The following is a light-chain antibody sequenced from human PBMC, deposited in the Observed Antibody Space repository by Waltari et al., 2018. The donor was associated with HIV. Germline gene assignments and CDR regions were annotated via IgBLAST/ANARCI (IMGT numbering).Light chain of an antibody. CDR2: QDN. CDR3: QTWDSNTGV. J-gene: IGLJ3*02. V-gene: IGLV3-1*01. Sequence: SYELTQPPSVSVSPGQTVSITCSGDKLGEKYACWYQQRPGQSPLLVIYQDNQRPSGIPERFSGSNSWNTATLTISGTQAMDEADYYCQTWDSNTGVFGGGTKLTVL. CDR1: KLGEKY.